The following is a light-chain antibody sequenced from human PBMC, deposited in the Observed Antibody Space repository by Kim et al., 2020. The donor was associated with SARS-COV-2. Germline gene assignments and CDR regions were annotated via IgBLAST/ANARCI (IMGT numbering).Light chain of an antibody. Sequence: QPVLTQSPSASASLGASVKLTCTLSNGHSSYAIAWHQQQPEKGPRYLMKLNSDGSHSKGDGIPDRFSGSSSGAERYLTISSLQSEDEADYYCQTWGTGPWVFGGGAQLTVL. CDR2: LNSDGSH. CDR3: QTWGTGPWV. V-gene: IGLV4-69*01. CDR1: NGHSSYA. J-gene: IGLJ3*02.